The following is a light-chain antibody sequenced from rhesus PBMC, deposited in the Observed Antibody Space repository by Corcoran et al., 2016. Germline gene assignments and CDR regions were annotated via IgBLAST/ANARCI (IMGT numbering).Light chain of an antibody. CDR2: GAS. V-gene: IGKV3-24*01. CDR3: LQHSNWPFT. Sequence: EIVMTQSPATLSLSPGERATLSCRASQSVSSSLAWYQQKPGQAPRLLTYGASSRATGPPDRFSGSGSGTDFTLTISSLEPEDVAVYYCLQHSNWPFTFGPGTKLDIK. J-gene: IGKJ3*01. CDR1: QSVSSS.